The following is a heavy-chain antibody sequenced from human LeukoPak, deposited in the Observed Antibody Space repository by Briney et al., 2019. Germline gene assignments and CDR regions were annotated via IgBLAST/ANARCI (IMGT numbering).Heavy chain of an antibody. D-gene: IGHD3-22*01. CDR3: ARYGNRYYYDSSGLPKSSFDY. Sequence: PGGSLRLSCAATGFTFSSYWMSWVRQAPGKGLEWVANIKQDGSEKYYVDSVKGRFTISRDNAKNSLYLQMNSLRAEDTAVYYCARYGNRYYYDSSGLPKSSFDYWGQGTLVTVSS. V-gene: IGHV3-7*01. CDR2: IKQDGSEK. J-gene: IGHJ4*02. CDR1: GFTFSSYW.